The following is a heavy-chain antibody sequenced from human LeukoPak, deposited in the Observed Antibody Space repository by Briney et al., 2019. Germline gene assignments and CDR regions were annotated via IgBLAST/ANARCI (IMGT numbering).Heavy chain of an antibody. CDR1: GGSISSYY. Sequence: SETLSLTCTVSGGSISSYYWSRIRQPPGKGLEWIGYIYYSGSTNYNPSLKSRVTISVDTSKNQFSLKLSSVTAADTAVYYCASLINSYYDFWSGYYERPALGYFDYWGQGTLVTVSS. J-gene: IGHJ4*02. D-gene: IGHD3-3*01. CDR3: ASLINSYYDFWSGYYERPALGYFDY. CDR2: IYYSGST. V-gene: IGHV4-59*01.